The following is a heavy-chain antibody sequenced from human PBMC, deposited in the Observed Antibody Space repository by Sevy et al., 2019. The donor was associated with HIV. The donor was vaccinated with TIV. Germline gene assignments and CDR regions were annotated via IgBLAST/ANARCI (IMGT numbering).Heavy chain of an antibody. CDR2: IRYDGSNK. CDR1: GFTFSSYG. CDR3: AKDGMYDFWSGYLALAVKAPAGYYYYYGMDV. V-gene: IGHV3-30*02. J-gene: IGHJ6*02. Sequence: KLGGSLRLSCAASGFTFSSYGMHWVRQAPGKGLEWVAFIRYDGSNKYYADSVKGRFTISRDNSKNTLYLQMNSLRAEDTAVYYWAKDGMYDFWSGYLALAVKAPAGYYYYYGMDVWGQGTTVTVSS. D-gene: IGHD3-3*01.